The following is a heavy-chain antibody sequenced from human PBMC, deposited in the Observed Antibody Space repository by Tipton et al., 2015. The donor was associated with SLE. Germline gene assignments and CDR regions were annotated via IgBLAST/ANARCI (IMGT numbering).Heavy chain of an antibody. Sequence: VQLVQSGGGVVQSGRSLRLSCAASGLTFSSYAMSWVRQAPGKGLEWVSAISGDGDTTYYADSVRGRFTISRDNSKNTLYLQMTSLRAEDTAVYYCAKDGPTAVAGGGYYYYMDVWGKGTTVTVSS. CDR3: AKDGPTAVAGGGYYYYMDV. D-gene: IGHD6-19*01. CDR2: ISGDGDTT. J-gene: IGHJ6*03. CDR1: GLTFSSYA. V-gene: IGHV3-23*04.